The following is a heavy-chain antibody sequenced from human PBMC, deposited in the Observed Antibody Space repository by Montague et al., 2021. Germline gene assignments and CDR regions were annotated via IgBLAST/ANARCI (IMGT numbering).Heavy chain of an antibody. V-gene: IGHV4-31*03. Sequence: TLSLTCNVSGASFRYGDYYWTWIRQPPGKGLEWIGYIHYTGYTQYNPSLNSRLTLSVDTSKNQFSLMLNSVTAADTAVYYCARDVGGYTSLGDFDSWGQGTRVTVSS. D-gene: IGHD2-2*02. CDR2: IHYTGYT. J-gene: IGHJ4*02. CDR3: ARDVGGYTSLGDFDS. CDR1: GASFRYGDYY.